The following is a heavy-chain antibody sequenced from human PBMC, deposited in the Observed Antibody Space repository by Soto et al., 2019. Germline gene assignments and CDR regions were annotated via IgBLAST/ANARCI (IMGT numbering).Heavy chain of an antibody. J-gene: IGHJ5*02. D-gene: IGHD4-17*01. CDR3: AREELGAYGDSHWFDP. Sequence: QVQLQESGPGLVKPSQTLSLTCTVSGGSISSGGYYWSWIRQHPGKGLEWIGYIYYSGSTYYNPPLKIRVTISVDTSKNQFSLKLSSVTAADTAVYYCAREELGAYGDSHWFDPWGQGTLVTVSS. CDR2: IYYSGST. V-gene: IGHV4-31*03. CDR1: GGSISSGGYY.